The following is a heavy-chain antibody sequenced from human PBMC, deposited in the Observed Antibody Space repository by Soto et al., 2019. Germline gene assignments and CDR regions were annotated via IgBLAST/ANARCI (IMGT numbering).Heavy chain of an antibody. D-gene: IGHD1-26*01. V-gene: IGHV3-15*01. J-gene: IGHJ4*02. CDR3: TTGVVGATTYGQDY. CDR2: IKSKTDGGTT. Sequence: EVQLVESGGGLVKPGGSLRLSCAASGFTFSNAWMSWVRQAPGKGLEWVGRIKSKTDGGTTDYAAPVKGRFTISRDDSKNTLYLQMNSLKTEDTAVYYCTTGVVGATTYGQDYWGQGTLVTVSS. CDR1: GFTFSNAW.